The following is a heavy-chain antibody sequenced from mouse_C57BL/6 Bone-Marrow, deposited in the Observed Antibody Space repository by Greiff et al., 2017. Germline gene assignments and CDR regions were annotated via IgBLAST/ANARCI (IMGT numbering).Heavy chain of an antibody. J-gene: IGHJ4*01. Sequence: EVNVVESGAELVRPGASVKLSCTASGFNIKDDYMHWVKQRPEQGLEWIGWIDPENGDTEYASKFQGKATITADTSSNTAYLQLSSLTSEDTAVYYCTTYSNPYYAMDYWGQGTSVTVSS. V-gene: IGHV14-4*01. CDR2: IDPENGDT. D-gene: IGHD2-5*01. CDR3: TTYSNPYYAMDY. CDR1: GFNIKDDY.